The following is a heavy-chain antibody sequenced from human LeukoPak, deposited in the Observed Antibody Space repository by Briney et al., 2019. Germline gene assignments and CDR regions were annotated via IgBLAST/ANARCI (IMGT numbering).Heavy chain of an antibody. J-gene: IGHJ6*02. Sequence: GGSLRLSCAASGFTFDDYAMHWVRQAPGKGLEWVSGISWNSGSIGYADSVKGRFTISRDNAKNSLYLQMNSLRAEDTALYYCAKDGDYYGSGSYPVWGQGTTVTVSS. CDR3: AKDGDYYGSGSYPV. V-gene: IGHV3-9*01. CDR2: ISWNSGSI. D-gene: IGHD3-10*01. CDR1: GFTFDDYA.